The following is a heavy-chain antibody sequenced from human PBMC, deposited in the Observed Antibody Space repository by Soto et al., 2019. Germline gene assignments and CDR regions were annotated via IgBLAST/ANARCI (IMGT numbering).Heavy chain of an antibody. D-gene: IGHD3-16*01. CDR1: GYTFTDFG. Sequence: QVQLLQSGPELRKPGASVKVSCKAFGYTFTDFGIGWVRQAPGQGLAGVGWIRAHNQNPNYAKSLQSRVNVTTDTSTNAGFMELTSLRSDDTAVYYGTRAADRFDCVWGRNDAFDIWGQGTMVIVS. J-gene: IGHJ3*02. V-gene: IGHV1-18*01. CDR3: TRAADRFDCVWGRNDAFDI. CDR2: IRAHNQNP.